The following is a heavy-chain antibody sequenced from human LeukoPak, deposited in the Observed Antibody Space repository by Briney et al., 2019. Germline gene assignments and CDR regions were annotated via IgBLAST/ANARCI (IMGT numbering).Heavy chain of an antibody. Sequence: ASVKVPCKASGYTFTGYYMHWVRQAPGQGLEWMGWINPNSGGTNYAQKFQGRVTMTRDTSISTACMELSRLRSDDTAVYYCARDLYCSSTSCYEGHNWFDPWGQGTLVTVSS. J-gene: IGHJ5*02. CDR2: INPNSGGT. CDR3: ARDLYCSSTSCYEGHNWFDP. D-gene: IGHD2-2*01. CDR1: GYTFTGYY. V-gene: IGHV1-2*02.